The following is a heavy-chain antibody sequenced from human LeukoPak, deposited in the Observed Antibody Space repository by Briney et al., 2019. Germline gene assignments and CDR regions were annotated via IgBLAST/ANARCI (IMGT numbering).Heavy chain of an antibody. D-gene: IGHD4-17*01. CDR2: INPNSGGT. CDR3: ARGYGDFNAFDI. Sequence: GASVKVSCKTSGYTFTGYYMHWVRQAPGQGLEWMGRINPNSGGTNYVQEFQGRVTMTRDTSISTAYMEMSRLRSDDTAVYYCARGYGDFNAFDIWGQGTMVTVSS. V-gene: IGHV1-2*06. J-gene: IGHJ3*02. CDR1: GYTFTGYY.